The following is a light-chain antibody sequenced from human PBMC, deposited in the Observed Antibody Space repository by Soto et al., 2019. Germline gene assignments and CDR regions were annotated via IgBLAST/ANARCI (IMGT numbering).Light chain of an antibody. Sequence: DIQMTQSPSSLSASVGDRVTITCRASQAIRNDLGWFRQKPGKAPQRLIYLASRLQNGVPSRFSGSGSGTEFTLTISSLQPEDFATYYCLQHNSFPWTFGQGTKVEI. V-gene: IGKV1-17*01. CDR2: LAS. J-gene: IGKJ1*01. CDR3: LQHNSFPWT. CDR1: QAIRND.